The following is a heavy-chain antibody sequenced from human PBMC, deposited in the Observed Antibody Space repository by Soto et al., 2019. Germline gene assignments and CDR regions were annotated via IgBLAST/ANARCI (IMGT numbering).Heavy chain of an antibody. CDR1: GGSITSGGFS. J-gene: IGHJ3*01. V-gene: IGHV4-30-2*01. Sequence: QVQLKESGSGLVKPAQTLSLTCAVSGGSITSGGFSWSWIRQPPGKGLEWIGYVHHTGNTDYHPSLGSRVTISLDRSRNLFSLNLTSVTAADTATYYCTKECGGTCLDAFDVWGPGTTVIVSS. CDR2: VHHTGNT. D-gene: IGHD2-15*01. CDR3: TKECGGTCLDAFDV.